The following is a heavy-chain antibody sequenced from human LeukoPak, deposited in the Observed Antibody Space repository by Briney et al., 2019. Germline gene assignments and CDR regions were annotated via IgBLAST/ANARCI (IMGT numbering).Heavy chain of an antibody. Sequence: GGSLRFSCAASGFTFSSYWMSWVRQAPGKGLEWVANIKQDGSEKYYVDSVKGRFTISRDNAKNSLYLQMNSLRAEDTAVYYCARARVAAAISWFDPWGQGTLVTVSS. D-gene: IGHD2-15*01. J-gene: IGHJ5*02. V-gene: IGHV3-7*04. CDR1: GFTFSSYW. CDR2: IKQDGSEK. CDR3: ARARVAAAISWFDP.